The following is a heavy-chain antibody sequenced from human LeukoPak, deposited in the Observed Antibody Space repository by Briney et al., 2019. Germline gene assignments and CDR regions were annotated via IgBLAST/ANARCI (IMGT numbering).Heavy chain of an antibody. J-gene: IGHJ5*02. Sequence: ASVKVSCKASGYTFTSYGISWVRQAPGQGLEWMGWISAYNGNTNYAQKLQGRVTMTTDTSTSTAYMELRSLRSDDTAVYYCAIVYCSGGSCSNNWFDPWGQGTLVTVSS. CDR1: GYTFTSYG. D-gene: IGHD2-15*01. CDR2: ISAYNGNT. V-gene: IGHV1-18*01. CDR3: AIVYCSGGSCSNNWFDP.